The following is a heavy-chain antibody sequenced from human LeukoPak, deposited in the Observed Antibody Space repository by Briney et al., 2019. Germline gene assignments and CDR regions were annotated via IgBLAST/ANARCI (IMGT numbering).Heavy chain of an antibody. CDR1: GGSISSYY. Sequence: PSETLSLTCTVSGGSISSYYWSWIRQPPGEGLEWIGYIYYRGSTNYNPSLKSRVTISVDTSKNQFSLKLSSVTAADTAVYYCARVDCSSTSCYALDYWGQGTLVTVSS. CDR3: ARVDCSSTSCYALDY. J-gene: IGHJ4*02. D-gene: IGHD2-2*01. CDR2: IYYRGST. V-gene: IGHV4-59*01.